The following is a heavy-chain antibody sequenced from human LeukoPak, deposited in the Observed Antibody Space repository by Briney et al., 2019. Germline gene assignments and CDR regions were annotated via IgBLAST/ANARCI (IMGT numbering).Heavy chain of an antibody. D-gene: IGHD5-18*01. CDR2: IYYSGST. CDR1: GGSISSSSYY. V-gene: IGHV4-39*07. J-gene: IGHJ4*02. Sequence: PSETLSLTCTVSGGSISSSSYYWGWIRQPPGKGLEWIGSIYYSGSTYYNPSLKSQVTISVDTSKNQFSLKLSSVTAADTAVYYCARRSNGYSYGHDDYWGQGTLVTVSS. CDR3: ARRSNGYSYGHDDY.